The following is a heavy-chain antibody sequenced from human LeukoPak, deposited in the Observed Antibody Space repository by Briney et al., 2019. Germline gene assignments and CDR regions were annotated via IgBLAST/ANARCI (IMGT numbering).Heavy chain of an antibody. CDR3: GKGGMGRRAFDI. CDR1: GFTFSSYA. D-gene: IGHD3-10*01. CDR2: ISGSGGST. J-gene: IGHJ3*02. V-gene: IGHV3-23*01. Sequence: GGSLRLSCAASGFTFSSYAMSWVRQAPGKGLEWVSAISGSGGSTYYADSVKGRFTISRDNSKNTLYLQMNSLRAEDTAVYYCGKGGMGRRAFDIWGQGTMVTVSS.